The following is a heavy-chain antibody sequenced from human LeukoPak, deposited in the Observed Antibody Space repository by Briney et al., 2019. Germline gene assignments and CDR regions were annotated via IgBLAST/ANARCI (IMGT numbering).Heavy chain of an antibody. CDR2: ISGSGSST. V-gene: IGHV3-23*01. CDR1: GFTFSSYA. J-gene: IGHJ4*02. CDR3: AKDRWNTVMAHFDY. D-gene: IGHD5-18*01. Sequence: GGSLRLSCAASGFTFSSYAMSWVRQAPGKGLEWVSGISGSGSSTYYADSVKGRFTISRDNSKNTLYLQMNSLRAEDTAVYYCAKDRWNTVMAHFDYWGQGTLVTVSS.